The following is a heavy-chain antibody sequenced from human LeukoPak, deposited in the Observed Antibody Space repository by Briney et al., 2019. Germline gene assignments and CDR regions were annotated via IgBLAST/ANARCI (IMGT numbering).Heavy chain of an antibody. D-gene: IGHD3-10*01. V-gene: IGHV3-7*03. CDR2: IKQDGSEK. CDR3: ARAPGRDWYFDL. CDR1: GFSFNNYR. J-gene: IGHJ2*01. Sequence: GGSLRLSCVASGFSFNNYRMTWVRQAPGKGLEWVANIKQDGSEKQYVDSVKGRFAISRDNAKKSLYLQINTLRAEDTAVYYCARAPGRDWYFDLWGRGTLVTVSS.